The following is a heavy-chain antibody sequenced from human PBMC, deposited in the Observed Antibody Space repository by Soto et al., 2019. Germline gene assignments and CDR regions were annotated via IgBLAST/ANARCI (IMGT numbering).Heavy chain of an antibody. V-gene: IGHV1-18*01. CDR3: AREKSNYDFWSGPPGRYYYGMDV. CDR2: ISAYNGNT. Sequence: ASVKVSFKASGYTFTSYGISWVRQAPGQGLEWMGWISAYNGNTNYAQKLQGRVTMTTDTSTSTAYMELRSLRSDDTAVYYCAREKSNYDFWSGPPGRYYYGMDVWGQGTTVTVSS. CDR1: GYTFTSYG. J-gene: IGHJ6*02. D-gene: IGHD3-3*01.